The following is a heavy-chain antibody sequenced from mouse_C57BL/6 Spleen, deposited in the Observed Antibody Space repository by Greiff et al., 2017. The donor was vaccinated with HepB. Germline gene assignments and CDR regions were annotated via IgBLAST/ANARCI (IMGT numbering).Heavy chain of an antibody. V-gene: IGHV7-3*01. Sequence: EVKLEESGGGLVQPGGSLSLSCAASGFTFTDYYMSWVRQPPGKALEWLGFIRNKANGYTTEYSASVKGRFTISRDNSQSILYLQMNALRAEDSATYYCARYLYDGYYPLAMDYWGQGTSVTVSS. CDR1: GFTFTDYY. J-gene: IGHJ4*01. D-gene: IGHD2-3*01. CDR3: ARYLYDGYYPLAMDY. CDR2: IRNKANGYTT.